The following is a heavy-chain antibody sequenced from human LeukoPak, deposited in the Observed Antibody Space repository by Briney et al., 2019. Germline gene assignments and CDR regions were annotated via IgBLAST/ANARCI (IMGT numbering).Heavy chain of an antibody. V-gene: IGHV4-39*01. CDR2: VYYDGTS. D-gene: IGHD5-24*01. Sequence: SETLSLTCTVSGGSINSHTYYWGWIRQPHGKGLEWIGSVYYDGTSYSNPSLKTRAAVFVDTSRDQFSLDLSFVTAADTALYYCVRHISTNTGYFDSCGQGTLVSVSS. CDR1: GGSINSHTYY. CDR3: VRHISTNTGYFDS. J-gene: IGHJ4*02.